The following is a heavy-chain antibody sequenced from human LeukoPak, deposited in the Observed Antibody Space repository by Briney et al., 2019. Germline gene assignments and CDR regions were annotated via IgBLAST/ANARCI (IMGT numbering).Heavy chain of an antibody. CDR2: INRDGSEK. CDR3: ARGGYSSSWFWNY. J-gene: IGHJ4*02. D-gene: IGHD6-13*01. CDR1: GFTFSNYW. Sequence: GGSLRLSCAASGFTFSNYWMTWVRQAPGKGLECVANINRDGSEKYYVDSVKGRFTISRDNAKNSLYLQMNSLSAEDTAVYYCARGGYSSSWFWNYCGQGTLVTVSS. V-gene: IGHV3-7*01.